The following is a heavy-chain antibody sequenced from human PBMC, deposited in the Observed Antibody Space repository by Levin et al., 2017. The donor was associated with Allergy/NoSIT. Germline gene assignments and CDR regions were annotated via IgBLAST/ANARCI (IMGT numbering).Heavy chain of an antibody. Sequence: ASVKVSCKASGYTFTSYYMHWVRQAPGQGLDWMGVINPSGASTSYAQKFQGRVTMTRDTSISTAYMELSRLRSDDTAVYYCAIDLYDSKDYWGQGTLVTVSS. CDR1: GYTFTSYY. CDR3: AIDLYDSKDY. V-gene: IGHV1-2*02. J-gene: IGHJ4*02. CDR2: INPSGAST. D-gene: IGHD3-22*01.